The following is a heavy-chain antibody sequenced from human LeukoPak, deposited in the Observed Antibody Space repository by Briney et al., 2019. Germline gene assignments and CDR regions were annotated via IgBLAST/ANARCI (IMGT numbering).Heavy chain of an antibody. V-gene: IGHV3-48*01. D-gene: IGHD3-22*01. CDR1: GFRFTSYG. CDR3: ARGAGYDAFDI. J-gene: IGHJ3*02. CDR2: ISGTGVNI. Sequence: PGGSLRLSCTASGFRFTSYGMNWVRQAPGKGLEWVSYISGTGVNIDYANSVKGRFTISRDNAKNSLYLQMNSLRAEDTAVYYCARGAGYDAFDIWGQGTMVTVSS.